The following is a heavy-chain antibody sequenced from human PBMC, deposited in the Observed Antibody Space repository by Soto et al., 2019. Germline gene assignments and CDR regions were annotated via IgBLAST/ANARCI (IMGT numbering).Heavy chain of an antibody. V-gene: IGHV4-39*01. CDR3: AKGDWFDP. D-gene: IGHD3-16*01. CDR2: IYYSGST. J-gene: IGHJ5*02. Sequence: PSETLSLTCTVSGGSISSGSYYWGWIRQPPGKGLEWIGSIYYSGSTYYNPSLKSRVTISVDTSKNQFSLKLSSVTAADTAVYYCAKGDWFDPWGQGTLVTVSS. CDR1: GGSISSGSYY.